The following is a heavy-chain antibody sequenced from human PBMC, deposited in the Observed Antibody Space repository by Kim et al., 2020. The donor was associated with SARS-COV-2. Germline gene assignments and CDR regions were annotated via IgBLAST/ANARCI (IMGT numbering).Heavy chain of an antibody. V-gene: IGHV4-4*02. CDR3: AMIPEVRGVINPKHYYYGMDV. CDR2: IYHSGST. CDR1: GGSISSSNW. D-gene: IGHD3-10*01. Sequence: SETLSLTCAVSGGSISSSNWWSWVRQPPGKGLEWIGEIYHSGSTNYNPSLKSRVTISVDKSKNQFSLKLSSVTAADTAVYYCAMIPEVRGVINPKHYYYGMDVWGQGTTVTVSS. J-gene: IGHJ6*02.